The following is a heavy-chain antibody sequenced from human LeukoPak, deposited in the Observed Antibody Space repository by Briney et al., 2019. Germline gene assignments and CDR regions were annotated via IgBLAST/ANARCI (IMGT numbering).Heavy chain of an antibody. CDR1: GFTFSTHN. D-gene: IGHD5-12*01. J-gene: IGHJ4*02. V-gene: IGHV3-30*03. CDR3: ARDQGSGSFDY. CDR2: ISYDGSNK. Sequence: GGSLRLSCAASGFTFSTHNMDWVRQAPGKGLEWVAVISYDGSNKYYADSVKGRFTISRDNSKNTLYLQMNSLRAEDTAVYYCARDQGSGSFDYWGQGTLVTVSS.